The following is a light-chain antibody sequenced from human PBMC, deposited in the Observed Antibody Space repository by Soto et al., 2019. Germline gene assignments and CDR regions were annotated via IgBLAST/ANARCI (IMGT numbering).Light chain of an antibody. J-gene: IGLJ3*02. CDR2: EDS. Sequence: QSALTQPASVSGSPGQSITISCTGSSSDVGSYNLVSWYQQYPGKAPKLIIYEDSKRPSGISNRFSASKSGNTASLTISGLQAEDEADYHCCSSAGSYTWVFGGGTKLTVL. V-gene: IGLV2-23*01. CDR3: CSSAGSYTWV. CDR1: SSDVGSYNL.